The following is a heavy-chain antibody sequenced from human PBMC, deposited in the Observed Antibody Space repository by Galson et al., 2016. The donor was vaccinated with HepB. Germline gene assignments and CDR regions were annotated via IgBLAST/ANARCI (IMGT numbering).Heavy chain of an antibody. CDR3: VKGQMAGTLGAFDI. CDR1: EFTFRSYV. Sequence: SLRLSCAASEFTFRSYVMSWVRQAPGKGLEWVSGISGSGGNTYYADSVKGRFTISRDNAKNTLYLQLNSLRAEDTALYYCVKGQMAGTLGAFDIWGQGTVVTVSS. V-gene: IGHV3-23*01. D-gene: IGHD6-19*01. CDR2: ISGSGGNT. J-gene: IGHJ3*02.